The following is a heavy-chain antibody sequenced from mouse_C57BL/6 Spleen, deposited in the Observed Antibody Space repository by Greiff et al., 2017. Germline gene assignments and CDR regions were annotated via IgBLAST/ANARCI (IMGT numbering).Heavy chain of an antibody. D-gene: IGHD2-4*01. CDR1: GSAFSSYW. J-gene: IGHJ3*01. V-gene: IGHV1-80*01. Sequence: VKLQESGAELVKPGASVKISCKASGSAFSSYWRNWVKQRPGKGLEWIGQIYPGDGDTNYNGKFKGKATLTADKSSSTAYMQLSSLTSEDSAVYFCARWRLRGSFAYWGQGTLVTVSA. CDR3: ARWRLRGSFAY. CDR2: IYPGDGDT.